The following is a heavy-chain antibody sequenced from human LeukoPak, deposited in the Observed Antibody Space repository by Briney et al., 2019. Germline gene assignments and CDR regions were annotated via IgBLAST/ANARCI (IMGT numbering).Heavy chain of an antibody. V-gene: IGHV4-4*07. CDR3: ARGGSLHYYYYYGMDV. D-gene: IGHD1-26*01. J-gene: IGHJ6*02. Sequence: PSETLSLTRTVSGGSISSYYWSWIRQPAGKGLEWIGRIYTSGSTNYNPSLKSRVTMSVDTSKNQFSLKLSSVTAADTAVYYCARGGSLHYYYYYGMDVWGQGTTVTVSS. CDR1: GGSISSYY. CDR2: IYTSGST.